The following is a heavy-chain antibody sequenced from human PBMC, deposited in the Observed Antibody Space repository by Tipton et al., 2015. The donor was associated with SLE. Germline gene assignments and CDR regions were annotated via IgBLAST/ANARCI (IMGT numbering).Heavy chain of an antibody. Sequence: TLSLTCTVSGGSISSGGFYWSWIRQHPGKGLEWIGYIYYSGSTYYNPSLRSRVTISVDTSKNQFSLKLSSVTPDDTAVYYCARVTNRGCRDDVCFGDWFDPWGQGTLVTVSS. CDR2: IYYSGST. CDR1: GGSISSGGFY. V-gene: IGHV4-31*03. D-gene: IGHD1-14*01. J-gene: IGHJ5*02. CDR3: ARVTNRGCRDDVCFGDWFDP.